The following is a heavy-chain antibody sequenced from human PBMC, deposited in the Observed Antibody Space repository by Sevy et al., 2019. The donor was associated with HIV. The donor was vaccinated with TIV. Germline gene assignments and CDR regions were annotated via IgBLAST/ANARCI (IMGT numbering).Heavy chain of an antibody. CDR2: ISTRSTYT. Sequence: GGSLRLSCAASGFIFSDYYMSWIRQAPGKGLEWLSYISTRSTYTNYADSVKGRFTISRDNAKNSLYLQMNSLRVEDTAVYYCARVRYDSAVYYFDYWGQGTLVTVSS. CDR3: ARVRYDSAVYYFDY. V-gene: IGHV3-11*06. D-gene: IGHD6-19*01. J-gene: IGHJ4*02. CDR1: GFIFSDYY.